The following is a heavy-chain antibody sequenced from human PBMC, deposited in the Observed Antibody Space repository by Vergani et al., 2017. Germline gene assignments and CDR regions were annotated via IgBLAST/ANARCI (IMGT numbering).Heavy chain of an antibody. Sequence: QVQLQQWGAGLLKPSETLSLTCAVYGGSFSGYYWSWIRQPPGKGLEWIGEINHSGSTNYNPSLKSRVTISVDTSKNQFSLKLSSVTAADTAVYYCARFVTGTTHCDYWGQGTLVTVSS. CDR2: INHSGST. J-gene: IGHJ4*02. CDR1: GGSFSGYY. V-gene: IGHV4-34*01. CDR3: ARFVTGTTHCDY. D-gene: IGHD1-20*01.